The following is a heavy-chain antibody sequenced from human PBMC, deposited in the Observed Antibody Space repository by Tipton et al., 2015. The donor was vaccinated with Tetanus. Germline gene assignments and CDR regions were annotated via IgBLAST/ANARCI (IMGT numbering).Heavy chain of an antibody. V-gene: IGHV3-13*01. Sequence: SLRLSCAASGFTLSTYDIHWVRQPPGKGLEWVSGIGTAGDTHYSGSVKGRFTISRENVKNSLSLQLNNLRVGDTAVYYYARGSAGSPMDVWGQGTTVTVSS. CDR1: GFTLSTYD. CDR3: ARGSAGSPMDV. J-gene: IGHJ6*02. CDR2: IGTAGDT.